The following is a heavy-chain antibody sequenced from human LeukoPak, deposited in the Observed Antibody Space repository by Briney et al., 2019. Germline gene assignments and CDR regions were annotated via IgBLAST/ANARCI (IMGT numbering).Heavy chain of an antibody. Sequence: SVKVSCKASGGTFSSYAISWVRQAPGQGLEWMGGIIPIFGTANYAQKFQGRVTITTDESTSTAYMELSSLRSEDTAVYYCARVAHIAVAGTALDYWGQGTLVTVSS. D-gene: IGHD6-19*01. CDR3: ARVAHIAVAGTALDY. CDR1: GGTFSSYA. J-gene: IGHJ4*02. V-gene: IGHV1-69*05. CDR2: IIPIFGTA.